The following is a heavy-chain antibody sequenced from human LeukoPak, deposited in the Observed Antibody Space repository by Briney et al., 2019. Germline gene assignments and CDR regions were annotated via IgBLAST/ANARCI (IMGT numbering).Heavy chain of an antibody. V-gene: IGHV1-69*13. Sequence: SVKVSCKASGGTFSSYAISWVRQAPGQGLEWMGGIIPIFGTANYAQKFQGRVTITADESTSTAYMELSSLRSEDTAVYYCARSPPIHYGSGSYPHYWGQGTLVTVSS. J-gene: IGHJ4*02. D-gene: IGHD3-10*01. CDR1: GGTFSSYA. CDR3: ARSPPIHYGSGSYPHY. CDR2: IIPIFGTA.